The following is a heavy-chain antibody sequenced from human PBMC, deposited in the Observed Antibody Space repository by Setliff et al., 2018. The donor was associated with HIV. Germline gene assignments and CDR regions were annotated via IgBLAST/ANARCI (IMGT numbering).Heavy chain of an antibody. CDR1: GGSINNDTYF. D-gene: IGHD6-6*01. CDR2: IYYSGST. Sequence: PSETLSLTCTVSGGSINNDTYFWSWIRQYPGKGLEWIGYIYYSGSTYYNPSLKSRITISVDTSKNQFSLRLSSVTAADTAVYYCARSGSSSPYYFDYWGQGTLVTVSS. J-gene: IGHJ4*02. CDR3: ARSGSSSPYYFDY. V-gene: IGHV4-31*03.